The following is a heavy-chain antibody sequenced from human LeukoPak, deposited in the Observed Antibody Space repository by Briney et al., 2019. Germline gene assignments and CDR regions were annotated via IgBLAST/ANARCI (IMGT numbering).Heavy chain of an antibody. J-gene: IGHJ5*01. CDR2: IYYSGIT. CDR1: GVSISSISYY. CDR3: ARDPKSAVAADWFDP. V-gene: IGHV4-39*07. D-gene: IGHD6-19*01. Sequence: SETLSLTCTVSGVSISSISYYWGWIRQPPGKGLEWIASIYYSGITYYNPSLKSRVTIPLDTSNNQFSLKLSSVAAADTAVYYCARDPKSAVAADWFDPWGQGTLVTVSS.